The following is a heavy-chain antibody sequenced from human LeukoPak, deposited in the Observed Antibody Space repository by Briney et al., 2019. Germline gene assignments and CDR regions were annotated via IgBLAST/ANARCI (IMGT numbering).Heavy chain of an antibody. D-gene: IGHD5-18*01. CDR2: IIPILGIA. Sequence: GASVKVSCKACGGTFSSYAISWVRQDPGQGLEWMGRIIPILGIANYAQKFQGRVTITADKSTSTAYMELSSLRSEDTAVYYCARGDTVDIDYWGQGTLVTVSS. CDR1: GGTFSSYA. V-gene: IGHV1-69*04. CDR3: ARGDTVDIDY. J-gene: IGHJ4*02.